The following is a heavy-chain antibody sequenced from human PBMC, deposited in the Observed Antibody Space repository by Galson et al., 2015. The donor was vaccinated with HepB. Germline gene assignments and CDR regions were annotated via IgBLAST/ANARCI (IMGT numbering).Heavy chain of an antibody. CDR2: ISDSGGST. V-gene: IGHV3-23*01. Sequence: SLRLSCAASGFTFASYAMSWVRQAPRKGLEWVSAISDSGGSTYYADSVKGRFTISRDNSKNTLYLQMNSLGAEDTAVYYCAKEMTTWNWFDPWGQGTLVTVSS. CDR3: AKEMTTWNWFDP. D-gene: IGHD4-11*01. J-gene: IGHJ5*02. CDR1: GFTFASYA.